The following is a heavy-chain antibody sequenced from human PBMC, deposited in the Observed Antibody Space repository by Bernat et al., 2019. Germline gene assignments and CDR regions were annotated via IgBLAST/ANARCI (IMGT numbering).Heavy chain of an antibody. J-gene: IGHJ6*03. D-gene: IGHD3-3*01. CDR1: GFTFGNYA. CDR3: ARHQKTFEWLIYGGDYYYYYMDV. V-gene: IGHV3-23*01. Sequence: EEQLLESGGGLVQPGGSLRLSCAASGFTFGNYAMTWVRQAPGKGLEWVSGIGGRGGSTYYTDSVKGRFTISRDNSKNTLYLQLNSLRAEDTAVYYCARHQKTFEWLIYGGDYYYYYMDVWGKGTTVTVSS. CDR2: IGGRGGST.